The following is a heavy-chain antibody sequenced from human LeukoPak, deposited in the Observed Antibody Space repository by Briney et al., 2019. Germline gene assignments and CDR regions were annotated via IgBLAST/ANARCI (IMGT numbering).Heavy chain of an antibody. CDR2: ISSSSSYI. J-gene: IGHJ6*03. V-gene: IGHV3-21*01. D-gene: IGHD4-17*01. CDR1: GFTFSSYS. Sequence: GGSLRLSCAASGFTFSSYSMNWVRQAPGEGLEWVSSISSSSSYIYYADSVKGRFTISRDNAKNSLYLQMNSLRAEDTAVYYRARGSYGDYSFYMDVWGKGTTVTISS. CDR3: ARGSYGDYSFYMDV.